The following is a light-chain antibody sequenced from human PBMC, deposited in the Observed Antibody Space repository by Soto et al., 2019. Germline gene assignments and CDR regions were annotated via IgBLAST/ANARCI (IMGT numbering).Light chain of an antibody. V-gene: IGLV1-44*01. Sequence: QSVLTQPPSASGTPGQRVTISCSGSTSSIGSNYVYWYQQLPGTAPKLLIYSNNQRPSGVPDRFSGSKSGTSASLAISGLQSEDEAEYYCAAWDDSLNACVFGTGTKLTVL. CDR1: TSSIGSNY. CDR3: AAWDDSLNACV. J-gene: IGLJ1*01. CDR2: SNN.